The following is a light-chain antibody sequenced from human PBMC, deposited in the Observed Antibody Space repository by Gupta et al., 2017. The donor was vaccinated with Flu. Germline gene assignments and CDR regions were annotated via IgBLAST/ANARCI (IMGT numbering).Light chain of an antibody. V-gene: IGLV3-1*01. Sequence: VSVSPGQTASITCSGDKLGNNFVSWYQQKPGHSPVLVIYQDSKRPSGIPERFSGSNSGNTATLTISGTPAMDEADFYCQTWDSSTGVFGGG. CDR2: QDS. CDR1: KLGNNF. J-gene: IGLJ3*02. CDR3: QTWDSSTGV.